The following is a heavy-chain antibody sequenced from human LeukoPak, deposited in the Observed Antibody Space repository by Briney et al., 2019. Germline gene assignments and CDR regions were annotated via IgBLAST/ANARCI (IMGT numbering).Heavy chain of an antibody. D-gene: IGHD3-10*01. CDR3: ARDRESWFGELFHYFDY. V-gene: IGHV3-74*01. J-gene: IGHJ4*02. CDR2: INSDGSST. Sequence: GGSLRLSWAASGFTFSSYWMHWVRQAPGKGLVWVSRINSDGSSTSYADSVKGRFTISRDNAKNTLYLQMNRLRAEDTAVYYCARDRESWFGELFHYFDYWGQGTLVTVSS. CDR1: GFTFSSYW.